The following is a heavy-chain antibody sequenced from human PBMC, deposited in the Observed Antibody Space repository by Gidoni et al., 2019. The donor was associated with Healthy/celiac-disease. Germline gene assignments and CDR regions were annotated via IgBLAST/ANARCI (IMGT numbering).Heavy chain of an antibody. CDR3: ARETAIEYSSSSNYYYYGMDV. V-gene: IGHV1-18*01. Sequence: QVQLVQSGAEVKKPGASVTVSCKASGYTFTSYGISWLRQAPGQGLEWMGWISAYNGNTNYAQKLQGRVTMTTDTSTSTAYMELRSLRSDDTAVYYCARETAIEYSSSSNYYYYGMDVWGQGTTVTVS. J-gene: IGHJ6*02. CDR2: ISAYNGNT. D-gene: IGHD6-6*01. CDR1: GYTFTSYG.